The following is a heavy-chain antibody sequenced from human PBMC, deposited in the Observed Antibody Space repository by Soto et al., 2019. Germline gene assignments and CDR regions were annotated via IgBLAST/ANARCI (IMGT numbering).Heavy chain of an antibody. CDR3: ARALWGPAGHINWFDP. CDR2: INYSGST. Sequence: SETLSLTCTVSGDSISSSSYYWGWIRQPPGKGLEWIGNINYSGSTYYNPSLQSRVTTSVDTSKNQFSLKLSSVIAADTAVYYCARALWGPAGHINWFDPWGQGTLVTSPQ. D-gene: IGHD2-2*01. J-gene: IGHJ5*02. CDR1: GDSISSSSYY. V-gene: IGHV4-39*01.